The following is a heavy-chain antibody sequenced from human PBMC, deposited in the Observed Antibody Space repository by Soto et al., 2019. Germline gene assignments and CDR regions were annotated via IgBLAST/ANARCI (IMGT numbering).Heavy chain of an antibody. CDR3: ARTGMVRGVSLYYFDY. CDR2: INHSGST. Sequence: PSETLSLTCAVYGGSLSGHYWSWIRQPPGKGLEWIGEINHSGSTYYNPSLKSRVTISVDRSKNQFSLKLSSVTAADTAVYYCARTGMVRGVSLYYFDYWGQGTLVTVSS. V-gene: IGHV4-34*01. J-gene: IGHJ4*02. D-gene: IGHD3-10*01. CDR1: GGSLSGHY.